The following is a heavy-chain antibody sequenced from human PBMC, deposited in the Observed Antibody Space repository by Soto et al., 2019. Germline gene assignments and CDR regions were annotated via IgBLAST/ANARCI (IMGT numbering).Heavy chain of an antibody. J-gene: IGHJ3*02. CDR2: IIPIFGTA. CDR1: GGTFSSYA. Sequence: SVKVSCKASGGTFSSYAISWVRQAPGQGLEWMGGIIPIFGTANYAQKFQGRVTITADESTSTAYMELSSLRSEDTAVSYCARDALNTGLSDDAFDIWGQGTMVTVSS. V-gene: IGHV1-69*13. D-gene: IGHD2-8*02. CDR3: ARDALNTGLSDDAFDI.